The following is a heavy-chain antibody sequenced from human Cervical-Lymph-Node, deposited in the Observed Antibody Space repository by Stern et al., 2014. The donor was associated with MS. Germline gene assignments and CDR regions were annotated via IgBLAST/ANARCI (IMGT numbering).Heavy chain of an antibody. CDR3: ARGVGYCSSTSCYADFKH. CDR2: IYTNGRT. J-gene: IGHJ1*01. CDR1: GDSISSGDYY. V-gene: IGHV4-61*02. Sequence: VQLVESGPGLVKPSQTLSLTCTVSGDSISSGDYYWNWIRQPAGKGLEWIGRIYTNGRTDYNPSLKSRITISLDTSKHQLSLKRGSLTAADTAVYYCARGVGYCSSTSCYADFKHWGQGTLVTVSS. D-gene: IGHD2-2*01.